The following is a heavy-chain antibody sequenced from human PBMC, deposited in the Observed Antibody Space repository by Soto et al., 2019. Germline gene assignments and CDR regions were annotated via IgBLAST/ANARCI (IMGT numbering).Heavy chain of an antibody. CDR2: ISGSDGRT. CDR3: AKGVSQYTPLALFDY. V-gene: IGHV3-23*01. CDR1: GFTFSSYA. J-gene: IGHJ4*02. Sequence: LRLSCSASGFTFSSYAMSWVRQAPGKGLEWVSTISGSDGRTYSTDSVKGRFTISRDNSRNTAYLQMNSLRVEDTAVYYCAKGVSQYTPLALFDYWGRGTLVTVSS. D-gene: IGHD5-18*01.